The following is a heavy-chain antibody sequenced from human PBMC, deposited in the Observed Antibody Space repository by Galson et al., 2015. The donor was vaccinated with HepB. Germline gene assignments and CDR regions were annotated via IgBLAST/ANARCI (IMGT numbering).Heavy chain of an antibody. V-gene: IGHV3-7*03. J-gene: IGHJ4*02. CDR1: GFTFINYW. D-gene: IGHD5-24*01. CDR3: AGQRWLQSKFDY. CDR2: IKQDGSVA. Sequence: SLRLSCAGTGFTFINYWMTWVRQGPGKGLEWVANIKQDGSVANYVDSVKGRFTISRDNAKNSLYLQMNSLRAEDTAVYYCAGQRWLQSKFDYWGQGTLVTVSS.